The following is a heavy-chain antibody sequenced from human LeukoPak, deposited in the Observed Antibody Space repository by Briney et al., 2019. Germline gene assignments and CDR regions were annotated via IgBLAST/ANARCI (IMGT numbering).Heavy chain of an antibody. D-gene: IGHD2-15*01. CDR2: FDPEDGET. CDR3: ATVGLNCSGGSCYYYNWFDP. Sequence: GASVKVSCKVSGYTLTELSMHWVRQAPGKGLEWMGGFDPEDGETIYAQKFQGRVTMTEDTSTDTAYMELSSLRSEDTAVYYCATVGLNCSGGSCYYYNWFDPWGQGTLATVSS. V-gene: IGHV1-24*01. CDR1: GYTLTELS. J-gene: IGHJ5*02.